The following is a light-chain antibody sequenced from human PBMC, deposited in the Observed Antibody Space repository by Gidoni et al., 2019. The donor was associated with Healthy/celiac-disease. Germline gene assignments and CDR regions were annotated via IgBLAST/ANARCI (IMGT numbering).Light chain of an antibody. J-gene: IGKJ2*01. CDR3: QQSSSTPRT. CDR1: QSISSY. V-gene: IGKV1-39*01. CDR2: AAS. Sequence: DIQMTQSPSSLSASVGDRVTITCRASQSISSYLNWYQQKPGKAPKLLINAASSLQSGVPSRFSGSGSGTDFTLTISSLQPEDFATYYCQQSSSTPRTFXQXTKLEIK.